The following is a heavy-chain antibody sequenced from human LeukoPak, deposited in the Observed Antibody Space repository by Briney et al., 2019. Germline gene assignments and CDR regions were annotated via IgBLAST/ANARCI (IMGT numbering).Heavy chain of an antibody. CDR2: ISGSGGST. CDR3: AKAQKQLWFSELAFDI. V-gene: IGHV3-23*01. D-gene: IGHD5-18*01. CDR1: GFTFSSYA. J-gene: IGHJ3*02. Sequence: GGSLRLSCAASGFTFSSYAMSWVRQAPGKGLEWVSAISGSGGSTYYADSVKGRFTISRDNSKNTLYLQMNSLRAEDTAIYYCAKAQKQLWFSELAFDIWGQGTMVTVSS.